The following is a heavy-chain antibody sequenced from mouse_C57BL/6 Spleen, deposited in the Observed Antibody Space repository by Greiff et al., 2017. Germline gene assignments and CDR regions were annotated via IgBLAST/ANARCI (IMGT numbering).Heavy chain of an antibody. J-gene: IGHJ3*01. Sequence: EVQLQQSGPVLVKPGASVKMSCKASGYTFPDYYMNWVKQSHGKSLEWIGVINPYNGGTSYNQKFKGKATLTVDKSSSTAYMELNSLTSEDSAVYYSARYYSNFEFAYWGQWTLVTVSA. CDR3: ARYYSNFEFAY. D-gene: IGHD2-5*01. CDR2: INPYNGGT. CDR1: GYTFPDYY. V-gene: IGHV1-19*01.